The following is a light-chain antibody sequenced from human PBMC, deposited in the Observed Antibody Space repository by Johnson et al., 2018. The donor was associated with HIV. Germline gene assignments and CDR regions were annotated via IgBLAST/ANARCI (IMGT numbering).Light chain of an antibody. J-gene: IGLJ1*01. CDR2: ENN. Sequence: QSVLTQPPSVSAAPGQKVTISCSGSSSNIGNNYVSWYQQLPGTAPKLLIYENNKRPSGIPDRFSGSKSGTSATLGITGLQTGDEADYYCGTWDSTLSGGGFVVVTGTKVTVL. CDR3: GTWDSTLSGGGFV. V-gene: IGLV1-51*02. CDR1: SSNIGNNY.